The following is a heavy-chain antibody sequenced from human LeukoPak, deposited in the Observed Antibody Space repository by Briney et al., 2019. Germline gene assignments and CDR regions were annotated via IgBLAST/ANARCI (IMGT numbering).Heavy chain of an antibody. V-gene: IGHV4-34*01. Sequence: SETLSLTCAVSGGSFSGYYWSWIRQPPGKGLEWIGEINHSGSTNYNPSLKSRVTISVDTSKDQFSLKLSSVTAADTAVYYCARAPRHKYYYDSSGYHYFDYWGQGTLVTVSS. D-gene: IGHD3-22*01. CDR1: GGSFSGYY. CDR3: ARAPRHKYYYDSSGYHYFDY. CDR2: INHSGST. J-gene: IGHJ4*02.